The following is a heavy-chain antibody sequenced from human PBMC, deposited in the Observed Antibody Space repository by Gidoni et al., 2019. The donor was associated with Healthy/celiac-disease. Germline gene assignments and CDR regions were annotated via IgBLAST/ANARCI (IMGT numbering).Heavy chain of an antibody. V-gene: IGHV4-31*03. D-gene: IGHD3-16*01. CDR3: ARGGDYVLGVGAFDI. J-gene: IGHJ3*02. CDR2: IYYSGST. Sequence: QVQLQESRPGLVKPSQTLSLTCTVSGGSISSGGYYWSWIRQHPGKGLEWLGYIYYSGSTYYNPSLESRVTISVDTSKNQFSLKLSSVTAADTAVYYCARGGDYVLGVGAFDIWGQGTMVTVSS. CDR1: GGSISSGGYY.